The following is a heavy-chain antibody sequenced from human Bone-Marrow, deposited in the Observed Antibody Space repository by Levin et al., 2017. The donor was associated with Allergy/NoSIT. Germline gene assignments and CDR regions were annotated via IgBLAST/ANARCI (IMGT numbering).Heavy chain of an antibody. CDR1: GFSFRSHE. CDR2: ISGSGSLI. J-gene: IGHJ4*02. V-gene: IGHV3-48*03. CDR3: ARALVAAVSDF. D-gene: IGHD2-15*01. Sequence: GGSLRLSCAASGFSFRSHEMNWFRQAPGKALEWVSFISGSGSLIYYADSVKGRFTISRDNAKNSLHLQMNSLRADDTAVYYCARALVAAVSDFWGQGTLVTVSS.